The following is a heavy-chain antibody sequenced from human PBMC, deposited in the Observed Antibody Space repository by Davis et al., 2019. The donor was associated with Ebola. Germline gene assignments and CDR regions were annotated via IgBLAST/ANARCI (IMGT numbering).Heavy chain of an antibody. Sequence: GGSLRLSCAASGFTFSNAWMSWVRQAPGKGLERVGRIKSKTDGGTRDYAAPVKGRFTISRDDSKNTAYLQMNSLKTEDTAVYYCTRQDRDGYLFDYWGQGTLVTVSS. CDR1: GFTFSNAW. V-gene: IGHV3-15*01. CDR2: IKSKTDGGTR. D-gene: IGHD5-24*01. CDR3: TRQDRDGYLFDY. J-gene: IGHJ4*02.